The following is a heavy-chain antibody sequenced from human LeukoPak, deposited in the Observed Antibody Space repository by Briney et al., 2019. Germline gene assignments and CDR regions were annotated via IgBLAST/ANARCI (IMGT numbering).Heavy chain of an antibody. Sequence: GSLRLSCAASGFSFSDYWMSWVRQAPGKGLEWISYISSSSNYIYYADSVKGRFTISRDNAKNSLYLQMNSLRVEDTAVYYCARGGSGLDYWGQGTLVTVSS. CDR1: GFSFSDYW. CDR3: ARGGSGLDY. CDR2: ISSSSNYI. D-gene: IGHD2-21*01. V-gene: IGHV3-21*05. J-gene: IGHJ4*02.